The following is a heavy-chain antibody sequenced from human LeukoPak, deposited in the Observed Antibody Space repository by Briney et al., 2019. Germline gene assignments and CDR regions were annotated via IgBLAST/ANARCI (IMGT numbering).Heavy chain of an antibody. CDR2: ISYSGST. V-gene: IGHV4-59*08. Sequence: TSETLSLTCTVSGGSISSYYWSWIRQPPGKGLEWIGYISYSGSTNYNPSLKSRVTMSVDTSKNQFSLKLRSVTASDTAVYYCPRHGNWNPFDYWGQGTLVTVSS. CDR1: GGSISSYY. D-gene: IGHD1-20*01. J-gene: IGHJ4*02. CDR3: PRHGNWNPFDY.